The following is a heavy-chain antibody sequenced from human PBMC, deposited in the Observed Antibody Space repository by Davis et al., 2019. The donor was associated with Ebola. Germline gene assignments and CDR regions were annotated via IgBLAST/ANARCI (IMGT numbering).Heavy chain of an antibody. CDR1: GFDFRNYW. V-gene: IGHV3-7*03. J-gene: IGHJ4*02. CDR3: ARDQRYCGGSTCYTGGLDS. Sequence: PGGSLRLSCAASGFDFRNYWMSWVRQAPGKGPEWVANIKHDGSETNLLDSVKGRLSISRDNTKKSLFMEMNDMRVEDTATYFCARDQRYCGGSTCYTGGLDSWGRGIQVTVSS. CDR2: IKHDGSET. D-gene: IGHD2-21*01.